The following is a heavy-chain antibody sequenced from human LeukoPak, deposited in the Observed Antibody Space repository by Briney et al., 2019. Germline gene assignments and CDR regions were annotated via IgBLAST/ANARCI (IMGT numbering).Heavy chain of an antibody. V-gene: IGHV4-59*01. CDR2: IYYSGST. J-gene: IGHJ4*02. CDR1: GGSISSYY. D-gene: IGHD6-13*01. Sequence: PSETLSLTCTVSGGSISSYYWSWIRQPPGKGLEWIGYIYYSGSTNYNPSLKSRVTISVDTSKNQFSLKLSSVTAADTAVYYCARDHHLAAAGTYFYYFDYWGQGTLVTVSS. CDR3: ARDHHLAAAGTYFYYFDY.